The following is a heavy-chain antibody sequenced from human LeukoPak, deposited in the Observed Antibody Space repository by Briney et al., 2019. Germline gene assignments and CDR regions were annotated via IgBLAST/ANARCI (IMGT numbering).Heavy chain of an antibody. Sequence: SETLSLTCTVYGGSISSSNYSWAWLRQPPGQGLGWIVSIYYRGTAYNNPSLKSRVTISVETSKNQFSLSLSSVTAADTAGYYCAREEDRSGDWGQGTLVTVTS. CDR1: GGSISSSNYS. J-gene: IGHJ4*02. CDR2: IYYRGTA. V-gene: IGHV4-39*07. D-gene: IGHD3-22*01. CDR3: AREEDRSGD.